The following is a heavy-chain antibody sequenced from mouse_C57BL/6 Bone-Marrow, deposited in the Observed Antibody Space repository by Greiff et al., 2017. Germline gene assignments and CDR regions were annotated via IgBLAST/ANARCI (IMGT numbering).Heavy chain of an antibody. J-gene: IGHJ2*01. CDR3: ARRLIRGY. CDR2: ISSGGSYT. CDR1: GFTFSSYG. D-gene: IGHD1-3*01. V-gene: IGHV5-6*01. Sequence: EVQLVESGGDLVKPGGSLKLSCAASGFTFSSYGMSWVRQTPDKRLEWVATISSGGSYTYYPDSVKGRFTISRDNAKNTLYLQMSSLKSEDTAMYYCARRLIRGYWGQGTTLTVSS.